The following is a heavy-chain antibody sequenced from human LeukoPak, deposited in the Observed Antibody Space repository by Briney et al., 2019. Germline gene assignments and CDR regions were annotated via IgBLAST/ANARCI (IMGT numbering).Heavy chain of an antibody. J-gene: IGHJ4*02. CDR3: AKGARWLVPSL. V-gene: IGHV3-30*18. CDR2: ISYDGSNK. Sequence: PGGSLRLSCAASGFTFSSYWMSWVRQAPGKGLEWVAVISYDGSNKYYADSVKGRFTISRDNSKNTLYLQMNSLRAEDTAVYYCAKGARWLVPSLWGQGTLVTVSS. D-gene: IGHD6-19*01. CDR1: GFTFSSYW.